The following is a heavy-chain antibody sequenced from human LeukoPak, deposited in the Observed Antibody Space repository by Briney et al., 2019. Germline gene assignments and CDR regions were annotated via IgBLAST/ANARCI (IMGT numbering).Heavy chain of an antibody. CDR1: GGTFSSYA. V-gene: IGHV1-2*02. Sequence: ASVKVSCKASGGTFSSYAISWVRQAPGQGLEWVGWINPNSGGTNYAQKFQGRVTMTRDTSISTAYMELSRLRSDDTAVYYCAHQYSSSSYYFDYWGQGTLVTVSS. CDR2: INPNSGGT. J-gene: IGHJ4*02. D-gene: IGHD6-13*01. CDR3: AHQYSSSSYYFDY.